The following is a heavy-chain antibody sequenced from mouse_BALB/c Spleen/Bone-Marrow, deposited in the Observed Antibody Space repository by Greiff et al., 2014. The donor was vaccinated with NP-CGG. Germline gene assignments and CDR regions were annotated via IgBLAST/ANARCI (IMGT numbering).Heavy chain of an antibody. CDR1: GLNIKDTY. V-gene: IGHV14-3*02. J-gene: IGHJ1*01. D-gene: IGHD1-1*01. Sequence: EVQRVESGSELMKPGASVKLSCAASGLNIKDTYMHWVKQRPEQGLEWIGRIDPANGDTKYDPKFQGKATITADTSSNTAYLQLNSLTSEDTAVYYCTRPSFYYGSSYWYFDVWGAGTTVTVSS. CDR3: TRPSFYYGSSYWYFDV. CDR2: IDPANGDT.